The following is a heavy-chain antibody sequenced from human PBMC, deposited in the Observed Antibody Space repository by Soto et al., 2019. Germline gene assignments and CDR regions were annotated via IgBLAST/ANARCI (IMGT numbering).Heavy chain of an antibody. J-gene: IGHJ3*02. CDR1: GGSIGAYY. CDR3: ARVRRYTNRHDAFDI. Sequence: QVQLQESGPGLVKPSETLSLTCTVSGGSIGAYYWSWIRQPPGKELEWIGFIDYSGSTDYNPSLKIRVIISLDQSKNQFSLKLSSVTAADTAMYYCARVRRYTNRHDAFDIWGQGTMVTVSS. D-gene: IGHD6-13*01. CDR2: IDYSGST. V-gene: IGHV4-59*01.